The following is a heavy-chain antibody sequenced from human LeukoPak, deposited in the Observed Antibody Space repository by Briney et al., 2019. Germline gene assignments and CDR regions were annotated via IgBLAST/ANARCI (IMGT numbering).Heavy chain of an antibody. CDR3: ANREDDYFDY. Sequence: GGSLRLSCAASGFTFSSYAMSWVRQAPGKGLEWVSAISGSGGSTFHADSVKGRFTISRDNSKNTLYLQMNSLRAEDTAVYYCANREDDYFDYWGQGTLVTVSS. J-gene: IGHJ4*02. V-gene: IGHV3-23*01. CDR2: ISGSGGST. CDR1: GFTFSSYA.